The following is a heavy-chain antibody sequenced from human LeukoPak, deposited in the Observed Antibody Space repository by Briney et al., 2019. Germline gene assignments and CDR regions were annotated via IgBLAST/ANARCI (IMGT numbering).Heavy chain of an antibody. CDR1: GYTFTSYW. CDR3: ARQMVATNGVYYYYYMDV. CDR2: IYPGDSDT. J-gene: IGHJ6*03. V-gene: IGHV5-51*01. D-gene: IGHD5-12*01. Sequence: PGESLKISCEGSGYTFTSYWIAWVRQMPGKGLEWMGIIYPGDSDTRYSPSFQGQVTISADKSISTAYLQWSSLKASDTAMYYCARQMVATNGVYYYYYMDVWGKGTTVTISS.